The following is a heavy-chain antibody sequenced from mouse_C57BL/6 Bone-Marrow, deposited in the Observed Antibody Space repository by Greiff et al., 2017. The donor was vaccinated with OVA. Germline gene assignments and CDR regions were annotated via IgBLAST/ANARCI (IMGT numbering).Heavy chain of an antibody. CDR3: ASRAAQGYYAMDY. J-gene: IGHJ4*01. CDR1: GYTFTDYN. V-gene: IGHV1-18*01. Sequence: SGPELVKPGASVKIPCKASGYTFTDYNMDWVKQSHGKSLEWIGDINPNNGGTIYNQKFKGKATLTVDKSSSTAYMELRSLTSEDTAVYYCASRAAQGYYAMDYWGQGTSVTVSS. D-gene: IGHD3-2*02. CDR2: INPNNGGT.